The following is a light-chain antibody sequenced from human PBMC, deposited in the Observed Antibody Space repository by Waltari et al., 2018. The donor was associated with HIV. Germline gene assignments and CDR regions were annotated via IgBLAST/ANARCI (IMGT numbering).Light chain of an antibody. CDR3: QQYSTHYG. Sequence: IQMTQSPSNLSASVGDAVILTCRASQNIDKWLAWYQQRPGRAPKLLMSMTSVLETGVPSRFRGSGSGTTFTLTINSLQPDDFGTYYCQQYSTHYGFGQGTRVE. CDR1: QNIDKW. CDR2: MTS. V-gene: IGKV1-5*03. J-gene: IGKJ2*01.